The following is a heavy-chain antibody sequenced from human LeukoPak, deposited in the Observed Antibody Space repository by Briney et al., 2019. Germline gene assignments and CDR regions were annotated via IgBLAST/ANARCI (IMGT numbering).Heavy chain of an antibody. CDR1: GGTFSSYA. CDR3: ARVRGGHDSSGYYYDY. V-gene: IGHV1-69*05. Sequence: ASVKVSCKASGGTFSSYAISWVRQAPGQGLEWMGGTIPVFGTANYAQKFQGRVTITTDESTSTAYMELSSLRSEDTAVYYCARVRGGHDSSGYYYDYWGQGTLVTVSS. CDR2: TIPVFGTA. J-gene: IGHJ4*02. D-gene: IGHD3-22*01.